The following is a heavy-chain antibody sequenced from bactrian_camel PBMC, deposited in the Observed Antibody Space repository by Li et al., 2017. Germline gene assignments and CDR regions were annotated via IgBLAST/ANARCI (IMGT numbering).Heavy chain of an antibody. V-gene: IGHV3-3*01. Sequence: VQLVESGGGSVEAGGSLKLSCVAVQDTTKRYAMAWFRQSPGKEREGLAAMYGGGATYTERTYYADSVKGRFTISQDKNKHMVYLQMNSLKPEDTAMYYCATHSHWYCRPSQSSDFDYWGRGTQVTVS. CDR3: ATHSHWYCRPSQSSDFDY. CDR2: MYGGGATYTERT. CDR1: QDTTKRYA. J-gene: IGHJ4*01. D-gene: IGHD6*01.